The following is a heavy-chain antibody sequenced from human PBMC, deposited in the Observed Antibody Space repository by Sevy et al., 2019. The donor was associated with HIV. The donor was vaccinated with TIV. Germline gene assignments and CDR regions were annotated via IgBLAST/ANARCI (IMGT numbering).Heavy chain of an antibody. Sequence: GGSVRLSCAASGFTFSSYSMNWVRQAPGKGLEWVSYISNISRTIYYADSVRGRFTISRDNAKNSLYLQMNSLRDEDTAVYYCATLFHYSSQFDCWGQGTLVTVSS. CDR2: ISNISRTI. CDR1: GFTFSSYS. J-gene: IGHJ4*02. CDR3: ATLFHYSSQFDC. V-gene: IGHV3-48*02. D-gene: IGHD4-4*01.